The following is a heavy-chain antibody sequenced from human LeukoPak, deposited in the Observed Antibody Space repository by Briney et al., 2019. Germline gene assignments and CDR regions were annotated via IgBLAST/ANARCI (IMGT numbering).Heavy chain of an antibody. D-gene: IGHD2-2*01. CDR2: IIPIFGTV. V-gene: IGHV1-69*05. J-gene: IGHJ4*02. Sequence: ASVKVSCKASGGTFSSYAISWVRQAPGQGLEWMGGIIPIFGTVNYAQKFQGRVTITTDESTSTAYMELSSLRSEDTAVYYCASSVVPAASYYFDSWGQGTLVTASS. CDR1: GGTFSSYA. CDR3: ASSVVPAASYYFDS.